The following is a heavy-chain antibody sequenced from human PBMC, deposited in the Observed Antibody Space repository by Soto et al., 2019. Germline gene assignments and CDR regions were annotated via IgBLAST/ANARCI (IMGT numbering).Heavy chain of an antibody. V-gene: IGHV3-73*01. D-gene: IGHD4-17*01. CDR2: IRSKANNYAT. Sequence: EVQLVESGGGLVQPGGSLKLSCAASGFTFSGSAMHWVRQASGKGLEWVGRIRSKANNYATTYAASVKGRLTISRDHSNNTAYLQINSRKTENTAVYYSPAHAPVGQRHDYGDYWYFDRWGRGTLVTVSS. CDR3: PAHAPVGQRHDYGDYWYFDR. J-gene: IGHJ2*01. CDR1: GFTFSGSA.